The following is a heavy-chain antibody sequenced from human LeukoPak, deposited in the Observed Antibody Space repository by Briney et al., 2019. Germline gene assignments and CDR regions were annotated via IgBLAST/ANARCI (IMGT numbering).Heavy chain of an antibody. Sequence: GGSLRLSCAASGFTFSSYAMSWVRQAPGKGLEWVSAISGSGGSTYYADSVKGRFTISRENYKNTLYLQMNSLRAEDTAVYYCAKLLRSGYYYFDYWGQGTLVTVSS. CDR3: AKLLRSGYYYFDY. J-gene: IGHJ4*02. CDR2: ISGSGGST. CDR1: GFTFSSYA. V-gene: IGHV3-23*01. D-gene: IGHD3-3*01.